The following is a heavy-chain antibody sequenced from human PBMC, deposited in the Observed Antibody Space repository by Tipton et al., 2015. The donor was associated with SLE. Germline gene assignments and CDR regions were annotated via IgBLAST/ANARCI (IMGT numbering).Heavy chain of an antibody. CDR3: ARGGSSGYSYAFDI. Sequence: TLSLTCTVSGDSIGPYHWNWVRQSPGKGLEWIGYLQTTGNSNYNPSLKSRVTLSIDTSKNQFSLKLTYVTAADTAVYYCARGGSSGYSYAFDIWGQGTMVTVSS. D-gene: IGHD6-13*01. J-gene: IGHJ3*02. CDR1: GDSIGPYH. V-gene: IGHV4-4*08. CDR2: LQTTGNS.